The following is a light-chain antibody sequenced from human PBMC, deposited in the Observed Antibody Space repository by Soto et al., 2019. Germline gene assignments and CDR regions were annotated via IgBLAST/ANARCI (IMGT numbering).Light chain of an antibody. CDR2: TAS. CDR3: QQVNSYPFT. J-gene: IGKJ3*01. Sequence: DIQLTQTPSFLSASAGDRDTITCRASQGISSYLAWYQQKPGKAPNLLIYTASTLQSGVPSRFSGSGSGTEFTLTISSLQPEDLATYYCQQVNSYPFTFGPGTKVDLK. V-gene: IGKV1-9*01. CDR1: QGISSY.